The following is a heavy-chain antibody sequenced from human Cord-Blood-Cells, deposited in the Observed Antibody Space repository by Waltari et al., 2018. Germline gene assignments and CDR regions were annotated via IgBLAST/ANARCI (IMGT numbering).Heavy chain of an antibody. CDR1: GYSFTSYW. D-gene: IGHD6-13*01. CDR3: ASDLKRYSSSWFRAFDI. V-gene: IGHV5-51*01. Sequence: EVQLVQSGAEVKKPGESLKISCKGSGYSFTSYWIGWVRQMPGKGLEWMGIIYPGDSDTRYSPSFQGQVTISADKSISTAYLQWSSLKASDTAMYYCASDLKRYSSSWFRAFDIWGQGTMVTVSS. J-gene: IGHJ3*02. CDR2: IYPGDSDT.